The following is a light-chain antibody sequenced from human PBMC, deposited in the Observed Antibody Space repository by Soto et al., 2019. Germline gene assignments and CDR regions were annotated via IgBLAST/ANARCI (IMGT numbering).Light chain of an antibody. Sequence: DLPMTQSPSTLSASVGDRVTITCRASQSVGTWLAWYQQKPGKAPELLISDASSLESGVPSRFSGSGSGTEFTLTISSLLPDDFATYYCQQYNTDSSWAFGQGTKVEIK. CDR3: QQYNTDSSWA. J-gene: IGKJ1*01. CDR2: DAS. CDR1: QSVGTW. V-gene: IGKV1-5*01.